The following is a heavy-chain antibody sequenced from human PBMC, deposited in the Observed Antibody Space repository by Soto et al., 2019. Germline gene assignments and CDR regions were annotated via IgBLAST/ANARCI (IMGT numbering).Heavy chain of an antibody. D-gene: IGHD3-3*01. V-gene: IGHV3-23*01. Sequence: DVQLLESGGGLVQPGGSLRLSCAASPFTFSNYAMNWVRQAPGKGLEWVSSISGGGGSASYADSVKGRFTISRDNSKNTLYLQMNSLRAEDTAVYYCAKEAIMIFGRGSFDVWGQGTMVTVSS. CDR1: PFTFSNYA. J-gene: IGHJ3*01. CDR3: AKEAIMIFGRGSFDV. CDR2: ISGGGGSA.